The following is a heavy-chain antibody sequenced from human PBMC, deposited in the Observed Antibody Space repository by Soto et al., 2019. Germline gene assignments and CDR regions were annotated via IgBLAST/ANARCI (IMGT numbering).Heavy chain of an antibody. CDR3: AKGAGGFWSGPYYFDF. J-gene: IGHJ4*02. CDR1: GFTFSSYA. D-gene: IGHD3-3*01. CDR2: IGRSSDTT. V-gene: IGHV3-23*01. Sequence: EVQLLESGGGLVQPGGSLTLSCAASGFTFSSYALRWVRQAPGKGLEWVSGIGRSSDTTYYADSVKGPFTISRDNSKNTLYLQRNSLRAEDTAVYYCAKGAGGFWSGPYYFDFWGQGTLVTVSS.